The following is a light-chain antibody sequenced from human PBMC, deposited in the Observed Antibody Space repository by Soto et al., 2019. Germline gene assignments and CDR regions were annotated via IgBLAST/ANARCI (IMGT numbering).Light chain of an antibody. Sequence: EIVLTQSPGTLSLSPGERATLSCRASQSVSSSYLAWYQQKPGRAPRLLIYGASSRATGIPDRFSGSGSGTDFTLTISRLGPEDFAVYYCQQYGSSRTFGQGTKVDIK. CDR1: QSVSSSY. CDR3: QQYGSSRT. J-gene: IGKJ1*01. V-gene: IGKV3-20*01. CDR2: GAS.